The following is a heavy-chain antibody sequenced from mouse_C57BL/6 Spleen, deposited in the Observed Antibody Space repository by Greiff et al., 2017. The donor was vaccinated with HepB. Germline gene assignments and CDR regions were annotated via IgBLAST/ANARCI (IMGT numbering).Heavy chain of an antibody. Sequence: EVKLVESGPGLVKPSQSLSLTCSVTGYSITSGYYWNWIRQFPGNKLEWMGYISYDGSNNYNPSLKNRISITRDTSKNQFFLKLNAVTTEDTATYYCASAAYWGQGTLVTVSA. CDR2: ISYDGSN. J-gene: IGHJ3*01. CDR1: GYSITSGYY. D-gene: IGHD6-1*01. V-gene: IGHV3-6*01. CDR3: ASAAY.